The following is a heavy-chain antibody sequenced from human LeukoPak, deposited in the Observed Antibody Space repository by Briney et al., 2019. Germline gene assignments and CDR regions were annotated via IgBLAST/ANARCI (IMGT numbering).Heavy chain of an antibody. V-gene: IGHV3-21*01. Sequence: GGSLRLSCAASGFTFSSYSMNWVRQAPGKGLEWVSSISSSSSYIYYADSVKGRFTISRDNAKNSLYLQMNSLRAEDTAVYYCARDLTGEISALDYWGQGTLVTVSS. D-gene: IGHD7-27*01. CDR2: ISSSSSYI. J-gene: IGHJ4*02. CDR1: GFTFSSYS. CDR3: ARDLTGEISALDY.